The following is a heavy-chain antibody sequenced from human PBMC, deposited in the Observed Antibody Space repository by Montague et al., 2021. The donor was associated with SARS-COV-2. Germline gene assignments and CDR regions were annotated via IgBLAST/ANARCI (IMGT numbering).Heavy chain of an antibody. D-gene: IGHD3-10*01. CDR1: GASFSGYY. J-gene: IGHJ6*02. V-gene: IGHV4-34*12. Sequence: SETLSLTCHVYGASFSGYYWSWVRQSPGKGLEWIGEVIHSGTTNYNPSXXSRVTISIDSSNDRFSLRLTSLTAADTGVYYCASGEFFYYGSGNYYRSALDDWGQGTTVTVSS. CDR3: ASGEFFYYGSGNYYRSALDD. CDR2: VIHSGTT.